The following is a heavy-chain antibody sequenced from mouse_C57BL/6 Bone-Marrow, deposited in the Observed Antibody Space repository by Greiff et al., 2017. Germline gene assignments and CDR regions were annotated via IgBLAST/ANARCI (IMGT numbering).Heavy chain of an antibody. D-gene: IGHD1-1*01. CDR2: IYPGDGDT. J-gene: IGHJ2*01. V-gene: IGHV1-82*01. Sequence: QVQLQQSGPELVKPGASVKISCKASGYAFSSSWMNWVKQRPGKGLEWIGRIYPGDGDTNYNGKFKGKATLTADKSSSTAYMQLSSLTSEDSAVYFCARGFITTVVEGYWCQGTTLTVSS. CDR1: GYAFSSSW. CDR3: ARGFITTVVEGY.